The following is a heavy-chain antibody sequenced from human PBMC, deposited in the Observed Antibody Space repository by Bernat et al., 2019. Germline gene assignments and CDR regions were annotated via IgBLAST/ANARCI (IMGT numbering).Heavy chain of an antibody. D-gene: IGHD5-18*01. J-gene: IGHJ5*02. CDR1: GFTFSSYG. CDR2: IWYDGSNN. Sequence: QVQLVESGGGVVQPGRSLRLSCAASGFTFSSYGMHWVRQAPGKGLEWVAVIWYDGSNNYYADSVKGRFTISRDNSKNTLYLQMNSLRAEDTAVYYCARESSGVDTAMAPLLDSMGFDPWGQGTLVTVSS. CDR3: ARESSGVDTAMAPLLDSMGFDP. V-gene: IGHV3-33*01.